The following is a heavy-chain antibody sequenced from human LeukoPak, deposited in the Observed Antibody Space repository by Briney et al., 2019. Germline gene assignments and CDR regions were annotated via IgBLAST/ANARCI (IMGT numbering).Heavy chain of an antibody. Sequence: GGSLRLSCAASGFSFSSYSMNWVRQAPGKGLEWVAVIWYDGSNKYYADSVKGRFTISRDNSKNTLYLQMNSLRAEDTAVYYCAREISSSWYREENNWFDPWGQGTLVTVSS. CDR2: IWYDGSNK. D-gene: IGHD6-13*01. CDR1: GFSFSSYS. J-gene: IGHJ5*02. V-gene: IGHV3-33*08. CDR3: AREISSSWYREENNWFDP.